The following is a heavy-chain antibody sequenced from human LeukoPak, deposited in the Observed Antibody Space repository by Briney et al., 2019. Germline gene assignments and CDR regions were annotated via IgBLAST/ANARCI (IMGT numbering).Heavy chain of an antibody. D-gene: IGHD3-22*01. CDR1: GGSISSYY. V-gene: IGHV4-59*01. Sequence: SETLSLTCTVSGGSISSYYWSWIRQPPGKGLEWIGYISYTGSTNYNPSLKSRVTISVDTSKNQFSLKLSSVTAADTAMYYCARGEYYYDSSGYGVFDYWGQGTLVTVSS. CDR2: ISYTGST. CDR3: ARGEYYYDSSGYGVFDY. J-gene: IGHJ4*02.